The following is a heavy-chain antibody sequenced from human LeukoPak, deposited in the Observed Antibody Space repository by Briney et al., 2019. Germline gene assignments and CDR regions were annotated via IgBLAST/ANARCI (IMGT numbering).Heavy chain of an antibody. CDR1: GYNFKTYG. Sequence: ASVKVSCRASGYNFKTYGISWVRQAPGQGLEWMGWISVYHGNTHYAQRFQGRLTVTADRSTSTAYMELRTLRSDDTAVYYCAREIIPAALTGAYGMDVWGQGTTVPVS. J-gene: IGHJ6*02. D-gene: IGHD2-2*01. V-gene: IGHV1-18*01. CDR2: ISVYHGNT. CDR3: AREIIPAALTGAYGMDV.